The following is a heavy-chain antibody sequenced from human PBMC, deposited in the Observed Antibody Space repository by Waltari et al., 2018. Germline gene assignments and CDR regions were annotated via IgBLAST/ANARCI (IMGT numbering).Heavy chain of an antibody. D-gene: IGHD3-10*01. CDR3: AKDAYYYGSGMYYFDY. CDR2: ISYDGSNK. CDR1: GFTFSSSG. Sequence: QVQLVESGGGVVQPGRSLRLSCAASGFTFSSSGMHWFRQAPGKGLEWVAVISYDGSNKYYADSVKGRFTISRDNSKNTLYLQMNSLRAEDTAVYYCAKDAYYYGSGMYYFDYWGQGTLVTVSS. J-gene: IGHJ4*02. V-gene: IGHV3-30*18.